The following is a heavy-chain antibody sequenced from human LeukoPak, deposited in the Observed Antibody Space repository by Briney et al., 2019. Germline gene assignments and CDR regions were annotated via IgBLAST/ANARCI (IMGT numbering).Heavy chain of an antibody. CDR1: GFTFSSYS. Sequence: GGSLRLSCAASGFTFSSYSMNWVRQAPGKGLEWVSSISSSSSYIYYADSVKGRFTISRDNAKNSLYLQMNSLRAEDTAVYYCARDQGYCSGGSCSAGVYYFDYWGQGTLVTVSS. V-gene: IGHV3-21*01. J-gene: IGHJ4*02. D-gene: IGHD2-15*01. CDR3: ARDQGYCSGGSCSAGVYYFDY. CDR2: ISSSSSYI.